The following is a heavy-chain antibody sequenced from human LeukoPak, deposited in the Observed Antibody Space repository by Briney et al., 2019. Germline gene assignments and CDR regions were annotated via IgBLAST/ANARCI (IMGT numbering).Heavy chain of an antibody. J-gene: IGHJ4*02. CDR1: GFTFSDYA. Sequence: GGSLRLSCAVSGFTFSDYAMSWVRQAPGKGLEWVSGINWNGGSTGYADSVKGRFTISRDNAKNSLYLQMNSLRAEDTAVYYCARGVIRDSSAPYYFDYWGQGTLVTVSS. D-gene: IGHD6-25*01. CDR3: ARGVIRDSSAPYYFDY. CDR2: INWNGGST. V-gene: IGHV3-20*04.